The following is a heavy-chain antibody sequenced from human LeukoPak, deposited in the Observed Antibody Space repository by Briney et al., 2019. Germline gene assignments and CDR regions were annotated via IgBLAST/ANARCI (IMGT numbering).Heavy chain of an antibody. V-gene: IGHV1-8*01. D-gene: IGHD1-26*01. Sequence: ASVKVSCKTSGYTFTSYDINWVRQATGQGLEWMGWMNPNSGNTGYAQKFQGRVTITRNTSISTAYMELSSLRSEDTAVYYCARCPTCSGSYYYFDYWGQGTLVTVSS. CDR3: ARCPTCSGSYYYFDY. CDR2: MNPNSGNT. CDR1: GYTFTSYD. J-gene: IGHJ4*02.